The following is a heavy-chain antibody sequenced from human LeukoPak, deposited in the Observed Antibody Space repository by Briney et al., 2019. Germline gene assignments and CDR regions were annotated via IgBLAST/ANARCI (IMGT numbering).Heavy chain of an antibody. CDR2: INSDGSIT. D-gene: IGHD5-18*01. V-gene: IGHV3-74*01. Sequence: GGSLRLSCAASGFTFTTYWMHWVRQAPGKGLVWVSHINSDGSITSYADSVKGRFTISRDDAKNTLYLQMNSLRAEDTAVYYCARDAVDTANAVWGQGTTVTVSS. CDR1: GFTFTTYW. CDR3: ARDAVDTANAV. J-gene: IGHJ6*02.